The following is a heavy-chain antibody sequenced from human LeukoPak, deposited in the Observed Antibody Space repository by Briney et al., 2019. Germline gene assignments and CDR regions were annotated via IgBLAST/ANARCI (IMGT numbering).Heavy chain of an antibody. CDR2: IYYSGST. D-gene: IGHD6-6*01. J-gene: IGHJ4*02. Sequence: KSSETLSLTCTVSGGSISSCSYYWGWIRQPPGKGLEWIGSIYYSGSTYYNPSLKSRVTISVDTSKNQFSLKLSSVTAADTAVYYCARLAARIIDYWGQGTLVTVSS. V-gene: IGHV4-39*01. CDR3: ARLAARIIDY. CDR1: GGSISSCSYY.